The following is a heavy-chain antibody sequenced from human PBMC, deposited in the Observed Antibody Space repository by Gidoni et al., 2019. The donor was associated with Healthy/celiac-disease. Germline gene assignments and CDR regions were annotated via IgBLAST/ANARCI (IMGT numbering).Heavy chain of an antibody. CDR1: GFTFDDYA. D-gene: IGHD6-13*01. V-gene: IGHV3-9*01. CDR2: ISWHSAII. Sequence: EVQVVESGGGLVQPGRSLRLSCAASGFTFDDYAMHWVRQAPGKGLEWVSGISWHSAIIGYADSVKGRFTISRDNAKNSLSLQMNSLRAEDTALYYCAKDLYSSSWEGAFDIWGQGTMVTVSS. CDR3: AKDLYSSSWEGAFDI. J-gene: IGHJ3*02.